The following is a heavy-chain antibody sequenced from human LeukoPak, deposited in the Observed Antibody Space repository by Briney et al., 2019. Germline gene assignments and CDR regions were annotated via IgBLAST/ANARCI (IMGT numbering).Heavy chain of an antibody. D-gene: IGHD3-10*01. CDR1: GFTFISYA. CDR2: MSNSGGST. Sequence: GGSLRFSCTASGFTFISYAMSWVRQARGKGLEWVSAMSNSGGSTYYGDSVKGRFTISRDNSKNTLYLQMNSLRAEDTAVYYCAKDDGSGFGRGYFDNWGQGTLVTVSS. V-gene: IGHV3-23*01. CDR3: AKDDGSGFGRGYFDN. J-gene: IGHJ4*02.